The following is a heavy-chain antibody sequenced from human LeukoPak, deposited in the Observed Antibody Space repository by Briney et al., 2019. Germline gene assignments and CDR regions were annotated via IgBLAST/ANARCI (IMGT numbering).Heavy chain of an antibody. D-gene: IGHD1-26*01. CDR1: GFTFSSYE. CDR3: ARAGSGRSPDWFDP. J-gene: IGHJ5*02. CDR2: IICSGSTI. V-gene: IGHV3-48*03. Sequence: GGSLRLSCAASGFTFSSYEMNWVRQAPGKGLEWVSDIICSGSTIYYADSVKGRFTISRDNAKNSLYLQMNSLRAEDTAVYYCARAGSGRSPDWFDPWGQGTLVTVSS.